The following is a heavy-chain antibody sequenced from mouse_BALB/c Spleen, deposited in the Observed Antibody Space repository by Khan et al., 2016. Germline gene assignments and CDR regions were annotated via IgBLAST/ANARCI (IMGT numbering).Heavy chain of an antibody. CDR1: GYTFSSYW. Sequence: QVRLQQSGAELMKPGASVKISCKATGYTFSSYWIEWVKQRPGHGLEWIGEILPGSGSTNYNEKFRGKATFTADTSSTTAYMQLSSLTSEDSAVQYCARTDRRGYFDYWGQGTTLTVSS. V-gene: IGHV1-9*01. J-gene: IGHJ2*01. CDR3: ARTDRRGYFDY. CDR2: ILPGSGST.